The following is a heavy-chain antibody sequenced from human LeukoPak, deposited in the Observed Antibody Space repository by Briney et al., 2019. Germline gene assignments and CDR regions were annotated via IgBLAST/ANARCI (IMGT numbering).Heavy chain of an antibody. CDR3: ARGELELPNWFDP. CDR1: GGTFSNYA. J-gene: IGHJ5*02. D-gene: IGHD1-7*01. CDR2: IIPIFGTA. Sequence: SVKVSCKASGGTFSNYAISWVRQAPGQGLEWMGGIIPIFGTANYAQKFQGRVTITTDESTSTAYMELSSLRSEDTAVYYCARGELELPNWFDPWGQGTLVTVSS. V-gene: IGHV1-69*05.